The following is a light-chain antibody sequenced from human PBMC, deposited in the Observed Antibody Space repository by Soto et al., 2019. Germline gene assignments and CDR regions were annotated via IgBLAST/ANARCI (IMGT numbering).Light chain of an antibody. Sequence: DNQMPQSPSTLSASIGDRVTITCRASTSLSNWLAWYQQRPGKAPKVLIYDASSLESGDPSRFSGSGSGTEFTLTISCLQPDDFANYYCQQYNTYPFSFVPGTKVDFK. V-gene: IGKV1-5*01. CDR2: DAS. CDR1: TSLSNW. CDR3: QQYNTYPFS. J-gene: IGKJ3*01.